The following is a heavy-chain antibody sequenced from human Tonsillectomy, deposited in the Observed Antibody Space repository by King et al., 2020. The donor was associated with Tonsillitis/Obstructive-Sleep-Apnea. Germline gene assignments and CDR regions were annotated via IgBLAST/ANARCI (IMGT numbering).Heavy chain of an antibody. Sequence: VQLVESGGGLVQPGGSLRLSCAASGVTVSNTYMSWVRQAPGKGLEWVSVMYSGGNTYYADSVKGRFTISRDNSKNTLYLQMNSLRAEDTAVFYCARVSVSAYFDLWGRGTLVTVSS. J-gene: IGHJ2*01. CDR3: ARVSVSAYFDL. CDR1: GVTVSNTY. V-gene: IGHV3-66*01. CDR2: MYSGGNT. D-gene: IGHD2-8*01.